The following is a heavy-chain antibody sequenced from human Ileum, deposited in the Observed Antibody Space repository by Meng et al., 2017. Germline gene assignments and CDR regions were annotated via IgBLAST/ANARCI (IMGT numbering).Heavy chain of an antibody. Sequence: QITLNESGPTLVKPTQTLPLTCTLSGFSVTTDGVGVGWIRQPPGKALEWLALIYWDDDTRYSPSLKHRLTITKDTSKNQVVLTMTDMDPVDTATYYCAHKREETTVNYFDYWGQGTLVTVSS. D-gene: IGHD4-17*01. J-gene: IGHJ4*02. V-gene: IGHV2-5*02. CDR3: AHKREETTVNYFDY. CDR1: GFSVTTDGVG. CDR2: IYWDDDT.